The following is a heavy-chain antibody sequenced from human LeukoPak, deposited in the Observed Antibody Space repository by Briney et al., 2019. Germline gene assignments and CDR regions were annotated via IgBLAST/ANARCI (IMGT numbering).Heavy chain of an antibody. CDR2: VYTSGST. CDR1: GGSISSASYY. Sequence: PSETLSLTCTVSGGSISSASYYGSWIRQPAGKGLEWIGRVYTSGSTNYNPSLESRVTMSVDTPKNQFSLKLSSVTAADTAVYYCARERGHIAAARYAFDIWGQGTMVTVSS. V-gene: IGHV4-61*02. CDR3: ARERGHIAAARYAFDI. J-gene: IGHJ3*02. D-gene: IGHD6-13*01.